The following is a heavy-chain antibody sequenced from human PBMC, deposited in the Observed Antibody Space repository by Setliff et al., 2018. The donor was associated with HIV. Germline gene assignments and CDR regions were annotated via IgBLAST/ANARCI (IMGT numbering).Heavy chain of an antibody. CDR1: GYALTSYS. CDR3: ARRADRFDL. D-gene: IGHD3-9*01. J-gene: IGHJ5*02. V-gene: IGHV1-18*01. CDR2: ISDYNSNT. Sequence: GASVKVSCKASGYALTSYSLTWVRQAPGQGLEWMGWISDYNSNTEYAQKFLGRVTMTKDTSTSTAYMELRSLRPDDTAVYFCARRADRFDLWGQGTLVTVSS.